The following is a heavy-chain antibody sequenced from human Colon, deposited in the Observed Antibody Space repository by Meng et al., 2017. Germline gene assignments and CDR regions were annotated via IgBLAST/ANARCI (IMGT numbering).Heavy chain of an antibody. CDR2: INADSGGT. CDR3: AREYYRMVDF. V-gene: IGHV1-2*06. D-gene: IGHD3-10*01. J-gene: IGHJ4*02. Sequence: QVQLLQPGGEVKKPGASVKVSCKASGYSLSGYYMHWVRQVPGQGLEWMGRINADSGGTNYAEKFQGRVTLTRDTSINTAYMEVTSLRSDDTAVYYCAREYYRMVDFWGPGTLVTVSS. CDR1: GYSLSGYY.